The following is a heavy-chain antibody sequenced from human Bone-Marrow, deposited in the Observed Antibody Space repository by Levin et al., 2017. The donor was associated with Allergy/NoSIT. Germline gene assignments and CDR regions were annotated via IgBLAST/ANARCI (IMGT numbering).Heavy chain of an antibody. Sequence: QTLSLPCTFSGFSLNASGMCVSWIRQPPGKALEWLARIDWDDDKYYSTSLKTRLTISRDTSKNQVVLTMTNMDPLDTATYFCARTSNHYYGGGFDYWGQGTLVTVSS. D-gene: IGHD3-10*01. J-gene: IGHJ4*02. CDR2: IDWDDDK. V-gene: IGHV2-70*11. CDR1: GFSLNASGMC. CDR3: ARTSNHYYGGGFDY.